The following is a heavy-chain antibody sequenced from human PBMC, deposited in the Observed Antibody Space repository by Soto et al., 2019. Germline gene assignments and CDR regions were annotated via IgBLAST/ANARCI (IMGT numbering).Heavy chain of an antibody. CDR2: ISAYNGNT. CDR3: ARDRIVVVPAAEADLDY. J-gene: IGHJ4*02. Sequence: ASVKVSCKASGYTFTSYAISWVRQAPGQGLEWMGWISAYNGNTNYAQKLQGRVTMTTDTSTSTAYMELRSLRYDDTAVYCCARDRIVVVPAAEADLDYWGQGTLVTVSS. V-gene: IGHV1-18*01. D-gene: IGHD2-2*01. CDR1: GYTFTSYA.